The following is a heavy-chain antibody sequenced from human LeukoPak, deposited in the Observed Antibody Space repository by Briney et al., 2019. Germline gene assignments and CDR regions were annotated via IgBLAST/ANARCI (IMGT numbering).Heavy chain of an antibody. V-gene: IGHV3-23*01. D-gene: IGHD1-14*01. CDR3: AKDKGAVTGTFDY. J-gene: IGHJ4*02. CDR1: GFTFSTYA. CDR2: LTGGGGGT. Sequence: GGSLRLSCAASGFTFSTYAMSWVRQAPGKGLEWFSGLTGGGGGTSYAASVKGRFTISRDNSKNTLYLQMNSLRAEDTAVYYCAKDKGAVTGTFDYWGQGALVTVSS.